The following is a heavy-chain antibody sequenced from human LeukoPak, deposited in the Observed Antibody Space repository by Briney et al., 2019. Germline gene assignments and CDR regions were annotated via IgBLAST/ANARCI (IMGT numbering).Heavy chain of an antibody. CDR3: ARLVVVGGRYFDY. J-gene: IGHJ4*02. D-gene: IGHD3-22*01. V-gene: IGHV4-31*03. CDR1: GGPISSAGYY. CDR2: IYYSERS. Sequence: SQTLFLTCTVSGGPISSAGYYWSWIRQHPGKGLEWIGYIYYSERSYYNPSLQSRVTISVDTSENQFSLKLSSVTAADTAVYFCARLVVVGGRYFDYWGQGTLVTASS.